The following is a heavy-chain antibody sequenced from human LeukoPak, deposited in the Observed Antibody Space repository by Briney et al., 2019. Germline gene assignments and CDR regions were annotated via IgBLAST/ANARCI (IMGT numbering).Heavy chain of an antibody. V-gene: IGHV4-59*08. Sequence: SETLSLTCTVSGGSISSYYWSWIRQPPGKGLEYIGYIYYSGSTSYNPSLKSRVTTSLDTSKNQFSLKLSSVTAADTAVYYCARRSMRWMDVWGQGTTVTVSS. CDR2: IYYSGST. CDR1: GGSISSYY. D-gene: IGHD4-23*01. J-gene: IGHJ6*02. CDR3: ARRSMRWMDV.